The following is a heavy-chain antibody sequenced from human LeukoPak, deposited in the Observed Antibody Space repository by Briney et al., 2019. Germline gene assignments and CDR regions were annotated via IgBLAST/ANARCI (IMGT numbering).Heavy chain of an antibody. CDR2: ISGSGGST. J-gene: IGHJ4*02. D-gene: IGHD2-21*01. CDR1: GFTFSSYA. CDR3: AKESRDCGGDCYLVY. Sequence: GGSLRLSCAASGFTFSSYAMSWVRQAAGKGLEWVSPISGSGGSTYYTDSVKGRFTISRDNSKNTLYLQMNSLRAEDTAVYYCAKESRDCGGDCYLVYWGQGTLVTVSS. V-gene: IGHV3-23*01.